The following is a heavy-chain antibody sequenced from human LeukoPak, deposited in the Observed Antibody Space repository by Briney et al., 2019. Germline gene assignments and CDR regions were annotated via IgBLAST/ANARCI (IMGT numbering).Heavy chain of an antibody. CDR3: ARDPSGDGFDY. CDR2: IKQDGSEK. J-gene: IGHJ4*02. D-gene: IGHD4-17*01. Sequence: GGSLRLSCAASGFTFSSYWVSWVRQAPGKGLEWVANIKQDGSEKYYVDSVKGRFTISRDNAKNSLYLQMNSLRAEDTAVYYCARDPSGDGFDYWGQGTLVTVSS. CDR1: GFTFSSYW. V-gene: IGHV3-7*01.